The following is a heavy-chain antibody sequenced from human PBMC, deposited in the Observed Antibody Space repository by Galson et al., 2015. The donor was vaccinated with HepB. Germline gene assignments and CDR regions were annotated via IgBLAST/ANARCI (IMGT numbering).Heavy chain of an antibody. CDR2: IYPGDSDT. V-gene: IGHV5-51*01. J-gene: IGHJ6*02. CDR1: GYKFSNYW. D-gene: IGHD6-19*01. CDR3: ARLGASGSGWSIYRYYYYGMDV. Sequence: QSGAEVKKPGESLKISCKGSGYKFSNYWVGWVRQMPGKGLEWMGIIYPGDSDTRYSPSFQGQVTISVDKSISVAYLQWSRLKAADSAMYYCARLGASGSGWSIYRYYYYGMDVWGQGTTVTVSS.